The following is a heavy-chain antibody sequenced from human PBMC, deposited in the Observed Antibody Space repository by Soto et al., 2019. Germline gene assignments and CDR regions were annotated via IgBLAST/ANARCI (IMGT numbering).Heavy chain of an antibody. CDR1: GFTFSSYA. J-gene: IGHJ4*02. CDR2: ISGSGGST. Sequence: EVQLLESGGGLVQPGGSLRLSCAASGFTFSSYAMSWVRQAPGKGLEWVSAISGSGGSTYYAHSVKGRFTISRDNSKNTLYLQMNSLIAEDTAVYYCAKVSEQWLVLDYWGQGTLVSVSS. V-gene: IGHV3-23*01. CDR3: AKVSEQWLVLDY. D-gene: IGHD6-19*01.